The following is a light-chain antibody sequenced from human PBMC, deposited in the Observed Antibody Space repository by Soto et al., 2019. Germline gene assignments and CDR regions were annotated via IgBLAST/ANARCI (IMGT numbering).Light chain of an antibody. Sequence: DIQMTQSPSILSASVGDRVTITSRASQSIRSWLAWYQQKPGKAPKLLIYDAYSLESGVPSRFSGRRSGTEFTLTIAGLQPEDFATYYCQQYESYSPLTFGGGTEVEIK. J-gene: IGKJ4*01. V-gene: IGKV1-5*01. CDR1: QSIRSW. CDR3: QQYESYSPLT. CDR2: DAY.